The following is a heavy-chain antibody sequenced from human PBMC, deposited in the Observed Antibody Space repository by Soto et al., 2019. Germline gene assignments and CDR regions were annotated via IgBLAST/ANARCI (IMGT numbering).Heavy chain of an antibody. CDR2: IDPSDSYT. CDR1: GYSFTSYW. CDR3: ARYGSNSRPH. J-gene: IGHJ4*02. Sequence: GESLKISCKGSGYSFTSYWISWVRQMPGKGLEWMGRIDPSDSYTNYSPSFQGHVTISADKAISTAYLQWSSLKASDTAMYYCARYGSNSRPHWGQGTLVTVYS. V-gene: IGHV5-10-1*01. D-gene: IGHD6-19*01.